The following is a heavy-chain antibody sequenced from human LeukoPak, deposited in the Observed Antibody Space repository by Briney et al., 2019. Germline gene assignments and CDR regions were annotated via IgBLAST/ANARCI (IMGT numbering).Heavy chain of an antibody. D-gene: IGHD4-23*01. CDR2: IWYDGSNK. Sequence: GGFLRLSCAASGFTFSSYGMHWVRQAPGKGLEWVAVIWYDGSNKYYADSVKGRFTISRDNSKNTLYLQMNSLRAEDTAVYYCAKSLGDGGDFDYWGQGTLVTVSS. J-gene: IGHJ4*02. CDR1: GFTFSSYG. CDR3: AKSLGDGGDFDY. V-gene: IGHV3-33*06.